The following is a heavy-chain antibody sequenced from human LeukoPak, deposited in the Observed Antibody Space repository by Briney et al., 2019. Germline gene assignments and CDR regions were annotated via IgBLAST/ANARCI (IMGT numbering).Heavy chain of an antibody. J-gene: IGHJ3*02. Sequence: GGSLRLSCAASGFTFSSYAMSWVRQAPGKGLEWVSAISGSGGSTYYADSVKGRFTISRDNSKNTLYLQMNSLRAEDTAVYYCAKDREGHSYGYSNAFDIWGQGTMVTVSS. CDR1: GFTFSSYA. CDR2: ISGSGGST. D-gene: IGHD5-18*01. V-gene: IGHV3-23*01. CDR3: AKDREGHSYGYSNAFDI.